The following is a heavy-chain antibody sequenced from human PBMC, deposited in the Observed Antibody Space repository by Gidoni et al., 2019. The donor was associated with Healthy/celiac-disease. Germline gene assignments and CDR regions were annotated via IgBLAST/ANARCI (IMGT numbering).Heavy chain of an antibody. CDR1: GFTFSSYS. D-gene: IGHD2-2*01. CDR3: ARAQDCSSTSCYYYYGMDV. Sequence: EVQLVESGGGLVKPGGSLRLSCAASGFTFSSYSMNWLRQAPGKGLEWVSSISSSSSYIYYADSVKGRFTISRDNAKNSLYLQMNSLRAEDTAVYYCARAQDCSSTSCYYYYGMDVWGQGTTVTVSS. CDR2: ISSSSSYI. J-gene: IGHJ6*02. V-gene: IGHV3-21*01.